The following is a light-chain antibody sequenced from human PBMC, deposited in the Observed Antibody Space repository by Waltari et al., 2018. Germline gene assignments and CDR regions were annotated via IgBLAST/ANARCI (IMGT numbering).Light chain of an antibody. CDR1: AFETNI. CDR2: DDT. Sequence: SYILTQPPSVSVAPGRTDRISCGGSAFETNIFHWYQQKPSQAPKLVVFDDTDRPSGVPWRFSGSSSGYTATLTISRVEAGDEADYFCQVWDSNGDHVVFGGGTKLTVL. V-gene: IGLV3-21*02. CDR3: QVWDSNGDHVV. J-gene: IGLJ2*01.